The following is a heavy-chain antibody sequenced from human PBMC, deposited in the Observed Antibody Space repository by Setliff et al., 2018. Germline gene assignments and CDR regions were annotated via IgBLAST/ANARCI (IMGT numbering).Heavy chain of an antibody. Sequence: LRLSCSASGFIFSDPYMDWVRQAPGKGLEWVARIQNKAAGYGTQHAASVKGRFYISRDDSKNSLYLQMNSLKIEDTAMYYCTRDWDAALANWGQGTLVTVSS. CDR1: GFIFSDPY. V-gene: IGHV3-72*01. CDR3: TRDWDAALAN. J-gene: IGHJ4*02. CDR2: IQNKAAGYGT. D-gene: IGHD5-18*01.